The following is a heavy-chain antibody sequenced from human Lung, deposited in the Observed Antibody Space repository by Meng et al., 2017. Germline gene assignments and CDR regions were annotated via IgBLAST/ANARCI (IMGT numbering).Heavy chain of an antibody. CDR3: ARGPTTMAHDFDY. CDR2: INHSGST. CDR1: GGSFSDYY. Sequence: QEQLQQWGGGLLKPAETLSLTCVVSGGSFSDYYWSWIRQPPGKGLEWIGEINHSGSTNYNPSLESRATISVDTSQNNLSLKLSSVTAADSAVYYCARGPTTMAHDFDYWGQGTLVTVSS. J-gene: IGHJ4*02. V-gene: IGHV4-34*01. D-gene: IGHD4-11*01.